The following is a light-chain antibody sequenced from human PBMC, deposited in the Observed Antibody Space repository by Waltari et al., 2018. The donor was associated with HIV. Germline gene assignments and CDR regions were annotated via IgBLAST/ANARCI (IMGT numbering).Light chain of an antibody. V-gene: IGLV2-14*03. CDR2: DVK. J-gene: IGLJ1*01. CDR1: RSDIGDYHY. CDR3: CSYTSGSTHV. Sequence: QSALTPPASLSGSPGQSITISCSGFRSDIGDYHYVSWYQQYQGKVPKLIIYDVKYRPSGVSNRFSGSKSDSAAFLNISGLQTEDEAVYHCCSYTSGSTHVFGTGTEVTVL.